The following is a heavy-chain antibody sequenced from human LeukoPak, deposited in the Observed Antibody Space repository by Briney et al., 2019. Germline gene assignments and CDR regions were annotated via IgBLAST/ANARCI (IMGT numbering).Heavy chain of an antibody. CDR2: IYYSGNT. CDR3: AAQSGIIAAAGTWAFDI. D-gene: IGHD6-13*01. Sequence: PSETLSLTCTVSGVSISSSNSYWGWIRQPPGKGLEWIGSIYYSGNTYYNASLKSQVSISIDTSKNQFSLKLSSVTAADTAVYYCAAQSGIIAAAGTWAFDIWGQGTMVTVSS. J-gene: IGHJ3*02. CDR1: GVSISSSNSY. V-gene: IGHV4-39*07.